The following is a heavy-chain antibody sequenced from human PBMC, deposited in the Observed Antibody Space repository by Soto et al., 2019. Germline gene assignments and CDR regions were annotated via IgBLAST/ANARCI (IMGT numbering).Heavy chain of an antibody. CDR3: AIRRRYYDSSGYSEYFQH. V-gene: IGHV1-69*01. Sequence: QVQLVQSGAEVKKPGSSVKVSCKASGGTFSSYAISWVRQAPGQGLEWMGGIIPIFGTANYAQKFQGRVTSTADESTSTAYMELSSLRSEDTAVYYCAIRRRYYDSSGYSEYFQHWGQGTLVTVSS. CDR2: IIPIFGTA. J-gene: IGHJ1*01. CDR1: GGTFSSYA. D-gene: IGHD3-22*01.